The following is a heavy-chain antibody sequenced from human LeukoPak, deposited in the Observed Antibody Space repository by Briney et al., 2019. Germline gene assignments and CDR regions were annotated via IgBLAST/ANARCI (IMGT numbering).Heavy chain of an antibody. Sequence: GASVKVSCKASGYTFTSYDINWVRQATGQGLEWMGWMNPNSGNTGYAQKFQGRVTMTRNTSISTAYMELSSLRSEDTAVYYCARNRSGWFEYYYYGMDVWGQGTTVTVSS. CDR1: GYTFTSYD. D-gene: IGHD3-10*01. V-gene: IGHV1-8*01. CDR3: ARNRSGWFEYYYYGMDV. CDR2: MNPNSGNT. J-gene: IGHJ6*02.